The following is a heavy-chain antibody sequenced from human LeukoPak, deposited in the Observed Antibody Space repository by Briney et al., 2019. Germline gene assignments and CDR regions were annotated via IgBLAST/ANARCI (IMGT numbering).Heavy chain of an antibody. CDR3: ARVPYRSSTSCYRVGYYYYYMDV. V-gene: IGHV1-18*01. D-gene: IGHD2-2*02. Sequence: GASVKVSCKASGYTFTSYGISWVRPAPGQGLEWMGWISAYNGNTNYAQKLQGRVTMTTDTSTSTAYMELRSLRSDDTAVYYCARVPYRSSTSCYRVGYYYYYMDVWGKGTTVTVSS. J-gene: IGHJ6*03. CDR2: ISAYNGNT. CDR1: GYTFTSYG.